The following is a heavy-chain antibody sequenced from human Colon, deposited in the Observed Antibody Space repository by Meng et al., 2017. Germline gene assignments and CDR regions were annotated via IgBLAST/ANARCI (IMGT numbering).Heavy chain of an antibody. CDR1: GFTFTSYW. Sequence: GEALKISCAASGFTFTSYWMSWLRQAPGKGLEWVAHIKQDGSQAYYVDSVKGRFTISRDNAKNYIYLQLTSLGADDTAVYYCAKYDYRALDYWGQGTLVTVSS. J-gene: IGHJ4*02. CDR2: IKQDGSQA. V-gene: IGHV3-7*01. D-gene: IGHD4-11*01. CDR3: AKYDYRALDY.